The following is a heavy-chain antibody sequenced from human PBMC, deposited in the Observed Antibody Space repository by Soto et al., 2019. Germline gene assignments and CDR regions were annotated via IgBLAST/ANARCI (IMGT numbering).Heavy chain of an antibody. Sequence: QLQLQESGPGLVKPSETLSLTYTVSGGSISSSSDYWGWIRQTPGTGLEWIGSIYYSGSTYYNPSLKSRVTRYVDTSTLHFDLKLRLVTAADPAVYYCAGQPSQEIVARGYFVILGRGTLVTVSS. CDR1: GGSISSSSDY. J-gene: IGHJ2*01. CDR2: IYYSGST. CDR3: AGQPSQEIVARGYFVI. V-gene: IGHV4-39*01. D-gene: IGHD3-22*01.